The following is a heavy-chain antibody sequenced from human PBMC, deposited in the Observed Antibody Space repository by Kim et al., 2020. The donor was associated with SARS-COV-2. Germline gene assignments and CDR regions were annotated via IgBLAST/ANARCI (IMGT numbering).Heavy chain of an antibody. CDR3: ASANSGYGGPLEDDAFDI. V-gene: IGHV1-18*04. CDR2: ISAYNGNT. Sequence: ASVKVSCKASGYTFTSYGISWVRQAPGQGLEWMGWISAYNGNTNYAQKLQGRVTMTTDTSTSTAYMELRSLRSDDTAVYYCASANSGYGGPLEDDAFDIWGQGTMVTVSS. CDR1: GYTFTSYG. D-gene: IGHD5-12*01. J-gene: IGHJ3*02.